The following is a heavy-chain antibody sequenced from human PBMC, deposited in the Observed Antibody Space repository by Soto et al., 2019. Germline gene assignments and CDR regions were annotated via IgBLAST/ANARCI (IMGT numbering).Heavy chain of an antibody. J-gene: IGHJ4*02. CDR1: GCPFIGYS. Sequence: PGVSLRLSWAASGCPFIGYSMSWVSKAPGKGLEWVSYISSSSSTIYYADSVKGRFTISRDNAKNSLFLQMNSLRVEDTALYYYARDMDDNSDYGDYWGQGTLVTVSS. CDR3: ARDMDDNSDYGDY. CDR2: ISSSSSTI. V-gene: IGHV3-48*04. D-gene: IGHD4-4*01.